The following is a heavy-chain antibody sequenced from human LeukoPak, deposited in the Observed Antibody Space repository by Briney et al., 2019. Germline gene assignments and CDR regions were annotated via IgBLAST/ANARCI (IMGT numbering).Heavy chain of an antibody. V-gene: IGHV1-2*02. D-gene: IGHD3-10*01. CDR1: GYAFSGSGWY. J-gene: IGHJ4*02. CDR3: ARDGPAQMVEFDN. CDR2: IYPNNGAT. Sequence: ASVKVSCKASGYAFSGSGWYLYWLRQAPGQGLECLGWIYPNNGATSYAQKFQGRVAMTRDTSVSTAYMELSRLRPDDTAVYFCARDGPAQMVEFDNWGQGTLVTVSS.